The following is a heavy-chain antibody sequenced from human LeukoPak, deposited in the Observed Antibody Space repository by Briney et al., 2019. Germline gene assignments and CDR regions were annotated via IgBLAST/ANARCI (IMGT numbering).Heavy chain of an antibody. J-gene: IGHJ4*02. CDR2: ISYDGSNK. CDR3: ARDPEPLGATKVYFDY. V-gene: IGHV3-30-3*01. CDR1: GFTFSSYA. D-gene: IGHD1-26*01. Sequence: PGGSLRLSCAASGFTFSSYAMHWVRQAPGKGLEWVAVISYDGSNKYYADSVKGRFTISRDNSKNTLYLQMNSLRAEDTAVYYCARDPEPLGATKVYFDYWGQGTLVTVSS.